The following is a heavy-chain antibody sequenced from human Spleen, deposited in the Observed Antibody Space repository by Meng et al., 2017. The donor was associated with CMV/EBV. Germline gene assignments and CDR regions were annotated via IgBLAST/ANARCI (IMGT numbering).Heavy chain of an antibody. Sequence: GESLRLSCAASGFTFSDYYMSWIRQAPGKGLEWVSYISSSGSSIYYADSVKGRFTISRDNAKNSLYLQMSSLRAEDTAVYYCARDSVPYFDYWGQGTLVTVSS. CDR3: ARDSVPYFDY. CDR2: ISSSGSSI. CDR1: GFTFSDYY. V-gene: IGHV3-11*04. J-gene: IGHJ4*02.